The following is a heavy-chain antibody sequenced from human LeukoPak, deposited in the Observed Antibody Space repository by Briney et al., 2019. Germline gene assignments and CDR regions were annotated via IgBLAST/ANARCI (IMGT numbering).Heavy chain of an antibody. J-gene: IGHJ4*02. V-gene: IGHV3-30-3*01. Sequence: PGGSLRLSCAASGFTFSSYAMSWVRQAPGKGLEWVAVISYEGSNKYYADSVKGRFTISRDNSKNTLYLQMNSLRAEETAVYYCARNYYDSGYYFDYWGQGTLVTVSS. CDR1: GFTFSSYA. CDR3: ARNYYDSGYYFDY. CDR2: ISYEGSNK. D-gene: IGHD3-22*01.